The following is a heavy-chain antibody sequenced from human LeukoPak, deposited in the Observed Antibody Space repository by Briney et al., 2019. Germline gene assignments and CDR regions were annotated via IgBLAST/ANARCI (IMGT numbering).Heavy chain of an antibody. CDR1: GASISISSYY. CDR3: ARVQWLRAFDI. CDR2: IYYSGST. J-gene: IGHJ3*02. D-gene: IGHD6-19*01. Sequence: AESLSLTCTVAGASISISSYYWGWFRQTPGKGLEWIGSIYYSGSTYYNPSLKSRVTISVDTSKNQFSLKLSSVTAADTAVYYCARVQWLRAFDIWGQGTMVTVSS. V-gene: IGHV4-39*07.